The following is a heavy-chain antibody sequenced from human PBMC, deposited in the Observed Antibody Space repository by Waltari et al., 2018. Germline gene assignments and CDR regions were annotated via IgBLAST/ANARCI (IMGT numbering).Heavy chain of an antibody. V-gene: IGHV4-34*01. D-gene: IGHD5-12*01. CDR2: VKHRGDT. CDR3: ARRKPLSLIVADEGAFDI. Sequence: QVKLQQWGAGLLKPSETLSLTCAVYGGSLSDYSWSWIRQPPGKGLEWIGEVKHRGDTTYHPSLKSVCTTSVELSKNQFSLNLTAVTGADTATYYCARRKPLSLIVADEGAFDIWGQGTMVSVSS. J-gene: IGHJ3*02. CDR1: GGSLSDYS.